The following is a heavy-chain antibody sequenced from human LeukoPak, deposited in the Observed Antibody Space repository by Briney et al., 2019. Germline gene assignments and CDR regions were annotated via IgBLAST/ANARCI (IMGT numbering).Heavy chain of an antibody. D-gene: IGHD5-18*01. Sequence: SETLSLTCTVSGGSISSYYWGWIRQPPGKGLEWIGYIYYSGSTNYNPSLKSRVTISVDTSKNQFSLKLSSVTAADTAVYYCARDRGYSYGSDAFDIWGQGTMVTVSS. CDR1: GGSISSYY. CDR2: IYYSGST. V-gene: IGHV4-59*01. J-gene: IGHJ3*02. CDR3: ARDRGYSYGSDAFDI.